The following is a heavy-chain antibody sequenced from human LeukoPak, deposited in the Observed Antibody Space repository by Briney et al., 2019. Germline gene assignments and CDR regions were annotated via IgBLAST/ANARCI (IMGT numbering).Heavy chain of an antibody. Sequence: GGSLRLSCAASGFTFSNYPMTWVRQAPGKGLEWVSGISGSGDSTYYADSVKGRFTISRDNSKNTLYLQMNSLRAEDTAVYYCARDGERYCSSTSCHTFDYWGQGTLVTVSS. CDR3: ARDGERYCSSTSCHTFDY. V-gene: IGHV3-23*01. CDR1: GFTFSNYP. D-gene: IGHD2-2*01. CDR2: ISGSGDST. J-gene: IGHJ4*02.